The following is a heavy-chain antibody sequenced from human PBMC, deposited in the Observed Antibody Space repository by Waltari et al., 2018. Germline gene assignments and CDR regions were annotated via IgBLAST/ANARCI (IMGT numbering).Heavy chain of an antibody. Sequence: QVQLQESGPGLVKPSETLSLTCTVPGGSFRSYYWTWIRQPPGKGLEWIGYIYYSGSTNYNPSLKSRVTISVDTTKNQFSLKLSSVTAADTAVYYCARDAIAVAGTYDYWGQGTLVTVSS. CDR1: GGSFRSYY. CDR2: IYYSGST. CDR3: ARDAIAVAGTYDY. D-gene: IGHD6-19*01. J-gene: IGHJ4*02. V-gene: IGHV4-59*01.